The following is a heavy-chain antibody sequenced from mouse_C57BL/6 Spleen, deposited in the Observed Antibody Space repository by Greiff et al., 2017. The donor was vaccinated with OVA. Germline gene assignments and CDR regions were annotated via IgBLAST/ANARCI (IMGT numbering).Heavy chain of an antibody. Sequence: QVQLKESDAELVKPGASVKISCKVSGYTFTDHTIHWMKQRPEQGLEWIGYIYPRDGSTKYNEKFKGKATLTADKSSSTAYMQLNSLTSEDSAVYFCARGSYYYGSSYVGFDYWGQGTTLTVSS. CDR3: ARGSYYYGSSYVGFDY. CDR1: GYTFTDHT. V-gene: IGHV1-78*01. D-gene: IGHD1-1*01. J-gene: IGHJ2*01. CDR2: IYPRDGST.